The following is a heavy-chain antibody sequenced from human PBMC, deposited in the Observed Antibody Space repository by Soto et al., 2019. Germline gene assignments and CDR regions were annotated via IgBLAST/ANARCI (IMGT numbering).Heavy chain of an antibody. D-gene: IGHD1-26*01. CDR2: ISWNRGSI. CDR1: GFTFDDYA. V-gene: IGHV3-9*01. Sequence: EVQLVESGGGLVQPGRSLRLSCAASGFTFDDYAMHWVRQAPGKGLEWVSGISWNRGSIGYADSVKGRFTISRDNVKNSLYLQMISLRAEDTALYYCAKDMGAAKTLYYCYCDMDVWGKGTTVTVSS. J-gene: IGHJ6*03. CDR3: AKDMGAAKTLYYCYCDMDV.